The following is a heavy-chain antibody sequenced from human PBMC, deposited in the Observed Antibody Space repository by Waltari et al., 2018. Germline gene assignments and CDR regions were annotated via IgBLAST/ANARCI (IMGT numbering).Heavy chain of an antibody. V-gene: IGHV3-15*01. D-gene: IGHD2-21*01. CDR1: GFTFSSAW. CDR2: IKSNSDGGTT. Sequence: EVQLVESGGGLIEPGGSLRLSCTGSGFTFSSAWMSWVLQAQGMGLEWIGRIKSNSDGGTTYYAAPVKGRFTLSRDDSKSTVYLEMNGVKVDDTAVYFCTAGIPFDYWGQGALVTVSS. CDR3: TAGIPFDY. J-gene: IGHJ4*02.